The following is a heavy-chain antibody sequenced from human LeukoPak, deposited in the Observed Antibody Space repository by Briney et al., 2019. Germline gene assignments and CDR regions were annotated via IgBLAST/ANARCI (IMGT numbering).Heavy chain of an antibody. D-gene: IGHD4-17*01. V-gene: IGHV1-46*01. CDR1: GYTFTNYY. Sequence: GASVKVSCKASGYTFTNYYIHWVRQAPGQGLEWMGIINPAGGSTGYAQKFQGRVTMTRDTSTNTVYVELSSLRSEDTAVYYCAGYNGDLTGGFDYWGQGTLVTVSS. CDR2: INPAGGST. CDR3: AGYNGDLTGGFDY. J-gene: IGHJ4*02.